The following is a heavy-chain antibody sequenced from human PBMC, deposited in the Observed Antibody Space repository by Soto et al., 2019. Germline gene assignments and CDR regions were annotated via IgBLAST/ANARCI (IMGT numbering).Heavy chain of an antibody. CDR1: GFMFSSAW. V-gene: IGHV3-15*01. D-gene: IGHD1-1*01. Sequence: EVQVVESGGDLVQPGGSLRLSCVTSGFMFSSAWMNWVRQAPGKGLEWVGRIKSKRDGGARDYAEPVKGRFSISRDDSKNTVFLQMNSLRAEDTAVYYCVEGWNDFWGQGTLVTVSS. CDR3: VEGWNDF. J-gene: IGHJ4*02. CDR2: IKSKRDGGAR.